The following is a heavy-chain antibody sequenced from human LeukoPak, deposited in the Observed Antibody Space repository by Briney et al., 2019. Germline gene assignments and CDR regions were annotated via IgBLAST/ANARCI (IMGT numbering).Heavy chain of an antibody. CDR2: IYYSGSS. Sequence: SETLSLTCTVSGDSISSGNYYWAWIRQPPGEGLEWIGNIYYSGSSYYNPSLKSRVAMSVDTSKNQFSLKLGSVTAADTGVYFCASLVRGGTFYYYMDVWGQGTTVIVSS. V-gene: IGHV4-39*01. CDR3: ASLVRGGTFYYYMDV. D-gene: IGHD3-10*01. CDR1: GDSISSGNYY. J-gene: IGHJ6*03.